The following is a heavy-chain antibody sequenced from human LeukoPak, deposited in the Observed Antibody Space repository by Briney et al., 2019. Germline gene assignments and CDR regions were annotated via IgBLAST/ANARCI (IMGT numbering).Heavy chain of an antibody. CDR1: GFTFSRYW. CDR3: ARDVGRTYYYGSGTYYPDS. CDR2: INSGGSST. J-gene: IGHJ5*01. D-gene: IGHD3-10*01. V-gene: IGHV3-74*01. Sequence: PGGSLRLSCAASGFTFSRYWMHWVRPAAGRGLVWVSRINSGGSSTNYADSVKGRLTISRDNAKSTLYLQMNSLRAEDTAVYYCARDVGRTYYYGSGTYYPDSWGQGTLVTVSS.